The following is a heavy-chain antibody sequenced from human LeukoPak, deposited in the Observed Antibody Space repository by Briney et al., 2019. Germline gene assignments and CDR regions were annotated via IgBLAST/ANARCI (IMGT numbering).Heavy chain of an antibody. V-gene: IGHV1-2*02. J-gene: IGHJ4*02. CDR2: INPNSDGT. CDR1: GGTFSSYA. Sequence: ASVKVSCKASGGTFSSYAISWVRQAPGQGLEWMGWINPNSDGTNYAQKFQGRVTMTRDTSITTAYMELSRLRSADTAVYYCARSYSSSWDFDYWGQGTLVTVSS. D-gene: IGHD6-13*01. CDR3: ARSYSSSWDFDY.